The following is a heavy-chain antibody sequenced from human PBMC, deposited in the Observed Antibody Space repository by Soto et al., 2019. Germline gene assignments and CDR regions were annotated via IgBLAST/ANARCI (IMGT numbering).Heavy chain of an antibody. J-gene: IGHJ4*02. CDR1: GGSMNYYY. Sequence: SETLSLTCTVSGGSMNYYYWGWIRQPPGKGLQWIGNIFYDGNTHYNPSLKSRLTIAIDTPRNQFSLKLNSVTAADTAIYYCARAETPDYWGQGTLVTVSS. CDR2: IFYDGNT. CDR3: ARAETPDY. V-gene: IGHV4-59*01.